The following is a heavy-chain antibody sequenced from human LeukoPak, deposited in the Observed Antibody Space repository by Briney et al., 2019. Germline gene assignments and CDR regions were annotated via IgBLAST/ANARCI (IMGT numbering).Heavy chain of an antibody. J-gene: IGHJ4*02. CDR1: GFTFSNAW. CDR2: IKSKIDDGTT. V-gene: IGHV3-15*01. Sequence: PGGSVRLFRAASGFTFSNAWISWVRPAPGKGREWVGRIKSKIDDGTTDYAAPVKGTFTISRDDSKNTLYLQMNSLKTEDTAVYYCTTEGYSYGNIDYWGQGTLVTVSS. CDR3: TTEGYSYGNIDY. D-gene: IGHD5-18*01.